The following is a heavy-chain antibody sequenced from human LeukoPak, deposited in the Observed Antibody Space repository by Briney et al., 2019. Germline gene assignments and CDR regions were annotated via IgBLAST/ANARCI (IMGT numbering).Heavy chain of an antibody. V-gene: IGHV3-21*04. CDR2: ISSSGGYI. Sequence: SGGSLRLSCAASGFTFSTYSMNWVRQAPGKGLEWVSSISSSGGYIFDADSVKGRFTISRDNAKNSLYLQMDSLRAEDTAVYYCAREGPYGDYGYWGQGTLVTVSS. J-gene: IGHJ4*02. CDR1: GFTFSTYS. CDR3: AREGPYGDYGY. D-gene: IGHD4-17*01.